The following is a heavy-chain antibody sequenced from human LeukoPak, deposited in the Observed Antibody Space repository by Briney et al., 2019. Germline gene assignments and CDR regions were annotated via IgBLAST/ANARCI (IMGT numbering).Heavy chain of an antibody. D-gene: IGHD2-2*01. J-gene: IGHJ4*02. Sequence: GGSVKVSCKASGYTFTSYYMHWVRQAPGQGLEWMGIINPSGGSTSYAQKFQGRVTMTRDTSTSTVYMELSSLRSEDTAVYYYSSCSSTSCTDYWGQGTLVTVSS. CDR3: SSCSSTSCTDY. V-gene: IGHV1-46*01. CDR1: GYTFTSYY. CDR2: INPSGGST.